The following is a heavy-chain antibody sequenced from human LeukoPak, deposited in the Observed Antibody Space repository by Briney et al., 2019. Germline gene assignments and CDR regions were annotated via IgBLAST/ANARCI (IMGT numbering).Heavy chain of an antibody. CDR2: INHSGST. CDR3: ARATYCSGDSCYSGIFDS. V-gene: IGHV4-34*01. D-gene: IGHD2-15*01. Sequence: PSETLSLTCAVYGGSFSGYYWSWIRQPPGKGLEWIGEINHSGSTNYNPSLKSRVTISVDTSKNQFSLKLSSVTAADTAVYYCARATYCSGDSCYSGIFDSWGQGTLVTVSS. CDR1: GGSFSGYY. J-gene: IGHJ4*02.